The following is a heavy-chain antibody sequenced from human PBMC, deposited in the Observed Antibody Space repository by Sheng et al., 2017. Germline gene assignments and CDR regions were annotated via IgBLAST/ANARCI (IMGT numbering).Heavy chain of an antibody. V-gene: IGHV1-69*13. CDR1: GGTFSSYA. Sequence: QVQLVQSGAEVKKPGSSVKVSCKASGGTFSSYAISWVRQAPGQGLEWMGGIIPIFGTANYAQKFQGRVTITADESTSTAYMELSSLRSEDTAVYYCATLRVAFSRNYYYYMDVWGQGTTVTVSS. D-gene: IGHD3-3*01. CDR2: IIPIFGTA. J-gene: IGHJ6*03. CDR3: ATLRVAFSRNYYYYMDV.